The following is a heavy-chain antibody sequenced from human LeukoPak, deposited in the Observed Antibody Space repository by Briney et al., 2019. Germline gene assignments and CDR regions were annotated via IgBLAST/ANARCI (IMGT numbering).Heavy chain of an antibody. D-gene: IGHD6-19*01. J-gene: IGHJ4*02. CDR1: GFTFSSYG. Sequence: GGSLRLSCAASGFTFSSYGMSWVRQAPGKGLEWVSAISGSGGSTYYADSVKGRFTISRDNSKNTLYLQMNSLRAEDTAVYYCARITNSSGWRRLRGPSLDFDYWGQGTLVTVSS. V-gene: IGHV3-23*01. CDR3: ARITNSSGWRRLRGPSLDFDY. CDR2: ISGSGGST.